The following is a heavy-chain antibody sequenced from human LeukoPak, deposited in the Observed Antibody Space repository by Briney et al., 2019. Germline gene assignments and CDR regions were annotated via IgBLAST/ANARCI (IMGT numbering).Heavy chain of an antibody. V-gene: IGHV1-18*01. D-gene: IGHD3-22*01. J-gene: IGHJ4*02. CDR1: GYTFTSYG. Sequence: ASVKVSCKASGYTFTSYGISWVRQAPGQGLEWMGWISAYNGNTNYAQKLQGRVTMTTDTSTSTAYMELSSLRSEDTAVYYCARDWYYDSSAQYHGGYWGQGTLVTVSS. CDR2: ISAYNGNT. CDR3: ARDWYYDSSAQYHGGY.